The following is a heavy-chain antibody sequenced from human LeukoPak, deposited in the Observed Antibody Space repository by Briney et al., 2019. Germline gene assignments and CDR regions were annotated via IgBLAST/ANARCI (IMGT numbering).Heavy chain of an antibody. D-gene: IGHD1-26*01. Sequence: SETLSLTCTVSGGSISSGSYYWSWIRQPPGKGLEWIGYIYYSGSTNYNPSLKSRVTISVDTSKNQFSLKLSSVTAADTAVYYCASLFGDGGATPKFDYWGQGTLVTVSS. CDR1: GGSISSGSYY. CDR2: IYYSGST. J-gene: IGHJ4*02. V-gene: IGHV4-61*01. CDR3: ASLFGDGGATPKFDY.